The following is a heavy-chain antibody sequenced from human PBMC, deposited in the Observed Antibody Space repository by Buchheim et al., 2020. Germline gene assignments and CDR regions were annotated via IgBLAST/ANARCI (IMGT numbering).Heavy chain of an antibody. CDR1: GYTFTSYY. CDR3: ARDLLSDIVVVVAATDYYYGMDV. V-gene: IGHV1-46*01. D-gene: IGHD2-15*01. CDR2: INPSGGST. Sequence: QVQLVQSGAEVKKPGASVKVSCKVSGYTFTSYYMHWVRQAPGQGLEWMGIINPSGGSTSYAQKFQGRVTMTRDKSTSTVYMELSSLRSEDTAVYYCARDLLSDIVVVVAATDYYYGMDVWGQGTT. J-gene: IGHJ6*02.